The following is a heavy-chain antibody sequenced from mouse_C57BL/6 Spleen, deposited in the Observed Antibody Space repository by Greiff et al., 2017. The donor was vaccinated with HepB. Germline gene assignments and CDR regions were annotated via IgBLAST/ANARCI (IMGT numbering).Heavy chain of an antibody. J-gene: IGHJ1*03. CDR3: ARGREGYFDV. CDR1: GYTFTSYW. CDR2: IYPSDSET. D-gene: IGHD3-3*01. Sequence: QVQLQQPGAELVRPGSSVKLSCKASGYTFTSYWMDWVKQRPGQGLEWIGNIYPSDSETHYNQKFKDKATLTVDKSSSTAYMQLSSLTSEDSAVYYGARGREGYFDVWGTGTTVTVSS. V-gene: IGHV1-61*01.